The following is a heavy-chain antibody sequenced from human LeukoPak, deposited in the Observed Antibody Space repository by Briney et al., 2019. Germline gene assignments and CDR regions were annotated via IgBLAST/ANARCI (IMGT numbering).Heavy chain of an antibody. J-gene: IGHJ6*03. V-gene: IGHV1-2*02. CDR1: GYTFTGYY. Sequence: ASVKVSCKASGYTFTGYYMHWVRQAPGQGLEWMGWINPNSGGTNYAQKFQGRVTMTRDTSISKAYMELSRLRSDDTAVYYCATGLVIPSSYYMDVWGKGTTVTVSS. CDR2: INPNSGGT. D-gene: IGHD3/OR15-3a*01. CDR3: ATGLVIPSSYYMDV.